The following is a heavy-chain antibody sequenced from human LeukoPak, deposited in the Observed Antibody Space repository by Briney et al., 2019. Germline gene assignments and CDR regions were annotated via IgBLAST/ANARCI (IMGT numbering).Heavy chain of an antibody. CDR3: AKVALRSAAGLTP. J-gene: IGHJ5*02. Sequence: PGGSLRLSCAASGFTLSSYGMHWVRQAPGKGLEWVAFIRYDGSNKYYADSVKGRFTISRDNSKNTLYLQMNSLRAEDTAVYYCAKVALRSAAGLTPWGQGTLVTVSS. CDR2: IRYDGSNK. CDR1: GFTLSSYG. V-gene: IGHV3-30*02. D-gene: IGHD6-13*01.